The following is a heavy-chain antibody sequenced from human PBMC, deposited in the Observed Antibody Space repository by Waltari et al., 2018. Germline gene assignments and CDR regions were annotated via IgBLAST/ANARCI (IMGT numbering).Heavy chain of an antibody. D-gene: IGHD6-6*01. Sequence: EVQLVQSGAEVKKPGESLKISCKGSGYSFTSYWIGRVRQMPGKGLEWMGIIYPGDSDTRYSPSFQGQVTISADKSISTAYLQWSSLKASDTAMYYCARLDSSSFETAAFDIWGQGTMVTVSS. CDR1: GYSFTSYW. CDR3: ARLDSSSFETAAFDI. CDR2: IYPGDSDT. J-gene: IGHJ3*02. V-gene: IGHV5-51*01.